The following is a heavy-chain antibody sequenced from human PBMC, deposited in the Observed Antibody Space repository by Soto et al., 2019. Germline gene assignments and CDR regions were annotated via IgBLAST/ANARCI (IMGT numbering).Heavy chain of an antibody. Sequence: PGGSLRLSCAASGFTFDDYAMHWVRQAPGKGLEWVSGISWNSGSIGYADSVKGRFTISRDNAKNSLYLQMNSLRAEDTALYYCAKADDILPGPFDYWGQGTLVTVSS. CDR2: ISWNSGSI. CDR1: GFTFDDYA. J-gene: IGHJ4*02. D-gene: IGHD3-9*01. V-gene: IGHV3-9*01. CDR3: AKADDILPGPFDY.